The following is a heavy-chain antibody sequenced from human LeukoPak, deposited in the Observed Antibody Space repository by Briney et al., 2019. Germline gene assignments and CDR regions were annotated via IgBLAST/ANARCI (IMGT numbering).Heavy chain of an antibody. J-gene: IGHJ6*02. V-gene: IGHV1-18*01. CDR1: GGTFSSYA. D-gene: IGHD3-3*02. Sequence: ATVKVSCKASGGTFSSYAISWVRQAPGQGLEWMGWISAYNGNTNYAQKLQGRVTMTTDTSTSTAYMELRSLRSDDTAVYYCARGPHEGLAYGMDVWGQGTTVTVSS. CDR2: ISAYNGNT. CDR3: ARGPHEGLAYGMDV.